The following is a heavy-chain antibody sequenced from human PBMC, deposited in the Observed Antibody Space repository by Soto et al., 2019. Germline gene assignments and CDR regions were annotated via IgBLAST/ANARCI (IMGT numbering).Heavy chain of an antibody. CDR1: GFSLSTSGMC. CDR2: IDWDDDK. V-gene: IGHV2-70*01. D-gene: IGHD1-20*01. Sequence: SGPTLVNPTQTLTLTCTFSGFSLSTSGMCVSWIRQPPGKALEWLALIDWDDDKYYSTSLKTRLTISKDASKNQVVLTMTNMDPVDTATYYCARIRCAYNWNDGQYFDYWGQGTLVTAPQ. CDR3: ARIRCAYNWNDGQYFDY. J-gene: IGHJ4*02.